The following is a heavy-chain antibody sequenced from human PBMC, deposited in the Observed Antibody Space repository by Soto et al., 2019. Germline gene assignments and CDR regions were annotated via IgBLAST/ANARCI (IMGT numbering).Heavy chain of an antibody. D-gene: IGHD6-13*01. CDR2: IWYDGSNK. V-gene: IGHV3-33*01. Sequence: GGPLRLSCAASGFTFSSYGMHWVRQAPGKGLEWVAVIWYDGSNKYYADSVKGRFTISRDNSKNTLYLQMNSLRAEDTAVYYCARGRRFRSSWYRDAFDIWGQGTMVTVSS. J-gene: IGHJ3*02. CDR1: GFTFSSYG. CDR3: ARGRRFRSSWYRDAFDI.